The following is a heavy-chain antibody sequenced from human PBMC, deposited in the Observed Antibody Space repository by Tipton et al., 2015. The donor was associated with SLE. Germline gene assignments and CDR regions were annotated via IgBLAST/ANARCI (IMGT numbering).Heavy chain of an antibody. CDR2: IRYDGSNK. CDR1: GFTFSSYG. J-gene: IGHJ3*02. V-gene: IGHV3-30*02. CDR3: ARGRELTKGAFDI. D-gene: IGHD1-26*01. Sequence: GSLRLSCAASGFTFSSYGMHWVRQAPGKGLEWVAFIRYDGSNKYYADSVKGRFTISRDNSKNTLYLQMNSLRAEDTAVYYCARGRELTKGAFDIWGQGTMVTVSS.